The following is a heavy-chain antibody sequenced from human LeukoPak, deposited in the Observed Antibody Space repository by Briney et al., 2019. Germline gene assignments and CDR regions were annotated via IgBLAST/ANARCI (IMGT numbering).Heavy chain of an antibody. J-gene: IGHJ4*02. D-gene: IGHD6-13*01. CDR2: IYSGGRT. Sequence: PGGSLRLSCAASGFTVSRNYMSWVRQAPGKGLEWVSVIYSGGRTYYADSVKGRFTISRDNSKNTPYLQMNRLRAEDTAVYYCARAGPSSSWHQFDYWGQGTLVTVSS. CDR1: GFTVSRNY. CDR3: ARAGPSSSWHQFDY. V-gene: IGHV3-66*01.